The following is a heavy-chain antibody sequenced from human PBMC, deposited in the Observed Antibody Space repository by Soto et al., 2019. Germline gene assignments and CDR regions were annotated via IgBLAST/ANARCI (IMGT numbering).Heavy chain of an antibody. CDR2: INHSGST. CDR1: DSVYIGYY. D-gene: IGHD3-10*01. Sequence: PSDTLPQTVVLEDSVYIGYYCSCISQPPGKGLEWIGEINHSGSTNYNPSLKSRVTISVDTSKNQFSLKLSSVTAADTAVYYCARGSRYYGSGSYPNFDYWGQGTLVTVSS. J-gene: IGHJ4*02. CDR3: ARGSRYYGSGSYPNFDY. V-gene: IGHV4-34*01.